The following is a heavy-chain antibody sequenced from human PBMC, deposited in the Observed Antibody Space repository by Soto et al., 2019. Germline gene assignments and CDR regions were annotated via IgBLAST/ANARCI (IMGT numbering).Heavy chain of an antibody. CDR2: IIPIFGTA. J-gene: IGHJ5*02. Sequence: GASVKVSCKASGGTFSSYAISGVRQAPGQGLEWMGGIIPIFGTANYAQKFQGRVTITADESTSTAYMELSSLRSEDTAVYYCARARKYCSGGSCYGGVWFDPWGQGTLVTVSS. CDR1: GGTFSSYA. D-gene: IGHD2-15*01. CDR3: ARARKYCSGGSCYGGVWFDP. V-gene: IGHV1-69*13.